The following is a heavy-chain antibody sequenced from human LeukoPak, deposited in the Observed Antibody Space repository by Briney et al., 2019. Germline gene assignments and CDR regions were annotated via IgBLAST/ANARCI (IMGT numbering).Heavy chain of an antibody. V-gene: IGHV3-7*01. D-gene: IGHD6-13*01. CDR1: GFTFSSYW. CDR2: IKQDGSEK. Sequence: GGSLRLSFAASGFTFSSYWMSWVRQAPGKGLGGVANIKQDGSEKDYVDSVKGRFTISRDNAKNSLYLQMNSLRAEDTAVYYCARVKAAAFDYWGQGTLVTVSS. CDR3: ARVKAAAFDY. J-gene: IGHJ4*02.